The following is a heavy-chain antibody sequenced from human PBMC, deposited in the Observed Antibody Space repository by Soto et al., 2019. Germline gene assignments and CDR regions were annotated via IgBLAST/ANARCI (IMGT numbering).Heavy chain of an antibody. Sequence: EVQLLESGGGLIQPGGSLRLSCEASGFTFSNYGMTWVRLAPGKGLEWVSTISGSGGRTFYADPVKGRFTISRDNSKNTLYLQKKSLRAEDTAVYYCAKEMIASTLADFFVYWVQGTLVTVSS. D-gene: IGHD2-21*01. V-gene: IGHV3-23*01. J-gene: IGHJ4*02. CDR3: AKEMIASTLADFFVY. CDR2: ISGSGGRT. CDR1: GFTFSNYG.